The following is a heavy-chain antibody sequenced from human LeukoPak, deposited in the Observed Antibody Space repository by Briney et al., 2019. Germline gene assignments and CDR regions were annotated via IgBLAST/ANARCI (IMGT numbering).Heavy chain of an antibody. CDR2: ISAYNGNT. Sequence: GASVKVSCKASGYTFTSYGISWVRQAPGQGLEWMGWISAYNGNTNYARKLQGRVTMTTDTSTSTAYMELRSLRSDDTAVYYCARDPRVAGYYYYYMDVWGKGTTVTISS. V-gene: IGHV1-18*01. CDR3: ARDPRVAGYYYYYMDV. CDR1: GYTFTSYG. D-gene: IGHD6-19*01. J-gene: IGHJ6*03.